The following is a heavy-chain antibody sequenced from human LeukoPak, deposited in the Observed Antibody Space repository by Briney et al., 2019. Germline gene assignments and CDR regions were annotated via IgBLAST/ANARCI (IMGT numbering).Heavy chain of an antibody. CDR1: GGSISAYY. J-gene: IGHJ4*02. Sequence: SETLSLTCTVSGGSISAYYWSWIRQPPGKGLEWIGYIYHSGSTNYNPSLKSRVTISVDTSQNQFSLKLSSVTAADTAVYYCARDGYSGSDALWGQGTLVTVSS. D-gene: IGHD5-12*01. CDR2: IYHSGST. V-gene: IGHV4-59*01. CDR3: ARDGYSGSDAL.